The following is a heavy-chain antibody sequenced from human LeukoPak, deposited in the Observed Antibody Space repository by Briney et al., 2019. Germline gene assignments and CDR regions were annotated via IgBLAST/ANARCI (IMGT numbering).Heavy chain of an antibody. V-gene: IGHV3-64*01. D-gene: IGHD2-21*01. CDR1: GFTFSTYG. CDR2: ISSNGGST. J-gene: IGHJ4*02. Sequence: GRSLRLSCAASGFTFSTYGMHWVRQAPGKGLEYVAAISSNGGSTYYANSVKGRFTISRDNSTNTLYLQMGSLRVEDMAVYYCARWPGAYDCWGQGVLVTVSS. CDR3: ARWPGAYDC.